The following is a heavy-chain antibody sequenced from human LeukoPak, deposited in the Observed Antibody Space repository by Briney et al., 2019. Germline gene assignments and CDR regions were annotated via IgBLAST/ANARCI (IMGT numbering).Heavy chain of an antibody. CDR2: IWYDGSNK. CDR3: AREGSSTIYFGSGTHSGGAFDI. J-gene: IGHJ3*02. CDR1: GFSFSNYG. D-gene: IGHD3-10*01. V-gene: IGHV3-33*01. Sequence: GTTLRLSCAASGFSFSNYGIHWVRQAPGKGLECGAIIWYDGSNKYYGDSVKGRFTISRDNSKNTAYLQMNSLRGEDTALYYCAREGSSTIYFGSGTHSGGAFDIWGQGTMVTVSS.